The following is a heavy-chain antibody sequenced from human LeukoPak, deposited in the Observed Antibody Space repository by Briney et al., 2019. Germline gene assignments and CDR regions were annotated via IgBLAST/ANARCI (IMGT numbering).Heavy chain of an antibody. V-gene: IGHV4-59*01. CDR2: IYYSGST. CDR1: GGSISSYY. CDR3: AREGPAALPDY. Sequence: PSETLSLTCTVSGGSISSYYWSWIRQPPGKGLEWIGYIYYSGSTNYNPSLKSRVTISVDTSKNQFSLKLSSVTAADTAVYYCAREGPAALPDYWGQGTLVTVSS. J-gene: IGHJ4*02. D-gene: IGHD2-2*01.